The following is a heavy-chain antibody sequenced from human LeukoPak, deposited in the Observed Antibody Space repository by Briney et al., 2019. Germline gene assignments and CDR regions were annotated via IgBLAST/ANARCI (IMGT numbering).Heavy chain of an antibody. J-gene: IGHJ4*02. CDR3: AKAYIAAAGAHIDY. CDR2: ISWNSGSI. Sequence: GRSLRLSCAASGFTFDDYAMHWVRQAPGKGLEWVSGISWNSGSIGYADSVKGRFTISRDNAKNSLYLQMNSLRAEDTALYYCAKAYIAAAGAHIDYWGQGTLVTASS. CDR1: GFTFDDYA. D-gene: IGHD6-13*01. V-gene: IGHV3-9*01.